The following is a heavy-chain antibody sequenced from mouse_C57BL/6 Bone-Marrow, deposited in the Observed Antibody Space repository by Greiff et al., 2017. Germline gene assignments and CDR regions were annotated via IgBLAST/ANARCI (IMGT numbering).Heavy chain of an antibody. J-gene: IGHJ2*01. CDR3: TSYFYGSRWFDY. V-gene: IGHV14-4*01. CDR1: GFNIKDDY. D-gene: IGHD1-1*01. Sequence: VQLQQSGAELVRPGASVKLSCTASGFNIKDDYMHWVKQRPEQGLEWIGWIDPENGDTEYASKFQGQATITADTSSNTAYLQLSSLTSEDTAVCYCTSYFYGSRWFDYWGQGTTLTVSS. CDR2: IDPENGDT.